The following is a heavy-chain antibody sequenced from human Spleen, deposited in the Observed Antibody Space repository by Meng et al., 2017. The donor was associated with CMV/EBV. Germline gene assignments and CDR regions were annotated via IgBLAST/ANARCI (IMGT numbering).Heavy chain of an antibody. V-gene: IGHV3-48*03. D-gene: IGHD3-10*01. CDR3: VREDPGDSYYSYYGMDA. Sequence: GGSLRLSCTPSAFIFSDYDMNWVRQAPGKGLEWVSYISARGDTIHYADSVKGRFTISRDNARKSLSLQMNSLRAEDTALYYCVREDPGDSYYSYYGMDAWGQGTAVTVSS. CDR2: ISARGDTI. J-gene: IGHJ6*02. CDR1: AFIFSDYD.